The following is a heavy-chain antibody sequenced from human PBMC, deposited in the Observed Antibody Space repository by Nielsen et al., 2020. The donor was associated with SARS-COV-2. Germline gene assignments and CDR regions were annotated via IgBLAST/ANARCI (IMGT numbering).Heavy chain of an antibody. V-gene: IGHV3-21*01. J-gene: IGHJ4*02. D-gene: IGHD5-18*01. CDR3: ARDEYSYGSPGFDY. CDR2: ISSSSYI. Sequence: GGSLRLSCAASGFTFSSYSMNWVRQAPGKGLEWVSSISSSSYIYYADSVKGRFTISRDNAKNSLYLQMNSLRAEDTAVYYCARDEYSYGSPGFDYWGQGTLVTVSS. CDR1: GFTFSSYS.